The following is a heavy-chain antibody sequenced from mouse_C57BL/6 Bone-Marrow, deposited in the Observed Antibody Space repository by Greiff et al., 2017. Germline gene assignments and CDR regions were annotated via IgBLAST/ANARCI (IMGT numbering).Heavy chain of an antibody. V-gene: IGHV1-69*01. J-gene: IGHJ1*03. CDR2: IDPSDSYT. D-gene: IGHD1-1*01. CDR1: GYTFTSYW. CDR3: ACITTVVERYFDV. Sequence: VQLQQPGAELVMPGASVKLSCKASGYTFTSYWMHWVKQRPGQGLEWIGEIDPSDSYTNYNQKFKGKSTLTVDKSSSTAYMQLSSLTSEDSAVYYCACITTVVERYFDVWGTGTTVTVSS.